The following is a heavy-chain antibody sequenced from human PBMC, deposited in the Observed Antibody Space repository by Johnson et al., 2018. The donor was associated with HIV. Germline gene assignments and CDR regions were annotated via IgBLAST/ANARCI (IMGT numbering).Heavy chain of an antibody. CDR3: ARDGPRGSYGAFDI. CDR1: GFTFDDYA. V-gene: IGHV3-30*04. D-gene: IGHD1-26*01. CDR2: ISYDGSNK. J-gene: IGHJ3*02. Sequence: VQLVESGGGLVQPGRSLRLSCAASGFTFDDYAMHWVRQAPGKGLEWVAVISYDGSNKYYADSVKGRFTISRDNSKNTLYLQMNSLGAGDTALYYCARDGPRGSYGAFDIWGQGTMVTVSS.